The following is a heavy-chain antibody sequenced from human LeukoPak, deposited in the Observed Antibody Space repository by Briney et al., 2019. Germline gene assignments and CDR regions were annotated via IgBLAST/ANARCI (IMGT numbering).Heavy chain of an antibody. V-gene: IGHV3-49*04. CDR1: GFTFGDYA. J-gene: IGHJ6*02. CDR3: TRDETIFGMFRWWDV. Sequence: GGSLRLSCTASGFTFGDYAMSWVRQAPGKGLEWVGFIRSKAYGGTTEYAASVKGRFTISRDDSKSIAYLQMNSLKTEDTAVYYCTRDETIFGMFRWWDVWGQGTTVTVSS. D-gene: IGHD3-3*01. CDR2: IRSKAYGGTT.